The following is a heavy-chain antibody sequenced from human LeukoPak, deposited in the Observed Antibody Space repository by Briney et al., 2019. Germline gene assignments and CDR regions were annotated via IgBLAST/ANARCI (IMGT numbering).Heavy chain of an antibody. CDR2: XXGSGGST. CDR3: AKEYSSGWFDEGPTDY. D-gene: IGHD6-19*01. J-gene: IGHJ4*02. Sequence: GGSLRLSCAASGFTFSSYWMHWVRQAPGKGLEXXXXXXGSGGSTYYADSVKGRFTISRDNSKNTLYLQMNSLRAEDTAVYYCAKEYSSGWFDEGPTDYWGQGTLVTVSS. V-gene: IGHV3-23*01. CDR1: GFTFSSYW.